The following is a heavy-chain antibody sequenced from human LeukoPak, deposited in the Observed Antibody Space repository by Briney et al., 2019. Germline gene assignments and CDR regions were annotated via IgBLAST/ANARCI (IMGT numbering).Heavy chain of an antibody. CDR2: IRYDGSNK. D-gene: IGHD2-2*01. CDR3: AKDRTTFIVVVPAATPDY. CDR1: GFTFSNAW. V-gene: IGHV3-30*02. Sequence: GGSLRLSCAASGFTFSNAWMSWVRQAPGKGLEWVAFIRYDGSNKYYADSVKGRFTISRDNSKNTLYLQMNSLRAEDTAVYYCAKDRTTFIVVVPAATPDYWGQGTLVTVSS. J-gene: IGHJ4*02.